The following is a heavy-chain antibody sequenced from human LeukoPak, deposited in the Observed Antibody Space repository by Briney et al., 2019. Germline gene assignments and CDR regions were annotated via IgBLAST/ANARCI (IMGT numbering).Heavy chain of an antibody. CDR2: INHSGSA. J-gene: IGHJ4*02. V-gene: IGHV4-34*01. CDR1: GGSFCGYY. Sequence: PSETLSLTCTVSGGSFCGYYCTWIRQPPGKGLEWIGEINHSGSANYNPSLKSRVTISLDTSKNQFSLKLSSVTAADTAVYYCARGQGTVTTHWGQGTLVTVSS. D-gene: IGHD4-17*01. CDR3: ARGQGTVTTH.